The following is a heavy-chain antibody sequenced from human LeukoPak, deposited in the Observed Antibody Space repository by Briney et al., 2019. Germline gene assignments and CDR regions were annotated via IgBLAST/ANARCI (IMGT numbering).Heavy chain of an antibody. Sequence: GGSLRLSCAASGFTFSSYAMSWVRQAPGKGLEWVSAFSGNGGPTYYADSVKGRFTISRDNSKGTLYLQMNNLRAEDAAVYYCAKDRQTGNHYYFDSWGQGTLVAVSS. CDR3: AKDRQTGNHYYFDS. V-gene: IGHV3-23*01. D-gene: IGHD1-14*01. CDR2: FSGNGGPT. J-gene: IGHJ4*02. CDR1: GFTFSSYA.